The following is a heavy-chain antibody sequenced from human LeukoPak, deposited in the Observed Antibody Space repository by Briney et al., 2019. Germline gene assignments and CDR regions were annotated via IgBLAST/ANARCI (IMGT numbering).Heavy chain of an antibody. V-gene: IGHV3-48*01. J-gene: IGHJ4*02. CDR1: GFTFSNAW. CDR2: ISSSGSTI. CDR3: AKDSTRYYGVLTVNLREKGALDY. D-gene: IGHD3-9*01. Sequence: GGSLRLSCAASGFTFSNAWMSWVRQAPGKGLEWVSYISSSGSTIYYADSVKGRFTVSKDNSKNTLYLQMNSLRAEDTAVYYCAKDSTRYYGVLTVNLREKGALDYWGQGTLVTVSS.